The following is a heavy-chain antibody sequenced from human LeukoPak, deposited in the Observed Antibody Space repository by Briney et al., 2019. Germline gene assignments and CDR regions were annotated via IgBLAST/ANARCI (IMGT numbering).Heavy chain of an antibody. V-gene: IGHV4-34*01. CDR1: GGSFSGYY. J-gene: IGHJ4*02. Sequence: KPSETLSLTCAVYGGSFSGYYWSWIRQPPGKGLEWIGEINHSGSTNYNPSLKSRVTISVDTSKNQFSLKLSSVTAADTAVYYCARLDLGDTAIDFWDYWGQGTLVTVSS. CDR3: ARLDLGDTAIDFWDY. D-gene: IGHD5-18*01. CDR2: INHSGST.